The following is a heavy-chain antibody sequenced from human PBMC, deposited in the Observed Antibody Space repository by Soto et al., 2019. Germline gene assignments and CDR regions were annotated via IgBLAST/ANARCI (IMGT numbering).Heavy chain of an antibody. V-gene: IGHV3-23*01. CDR1: GFTFSSYA. CDR2: ISGSGGST. Sequence: QAVGSLRLSCAASGFTFSSYAMSWVRQAPGKGLGWVSAISGSGGSTYYADSVKGRFTISRDNSKNTLYLQMNSLRAEDTAVYYCAKDYDILTGYYTPRGFDYWGQGTLVTVSS. CDR3: AKDYDILTGYYTPRGFDY. J-gene: IGHJ4*02. D-gene: IGHD3-9*01.